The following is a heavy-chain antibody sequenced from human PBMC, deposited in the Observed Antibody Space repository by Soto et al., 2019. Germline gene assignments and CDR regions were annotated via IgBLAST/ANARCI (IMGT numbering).Heavy chain of an antibody. CDR2: ISGGGGST. J-gene: IGHJ4*02. Sequence: PGGSLRLSCAAYGFTFSNYAVTWVRQAPGKGLEWVSTISGGGGSTYYADSVKGRFTISRDNFKNSLYLQMNSLRAEDTAMYYCTTDRGYLTFDYWGPGTLVTVSS. CDR1: GFTFSNYA. V-gene: IGHV3-23*01. CDR3: TTDRGYLTFDY. D-gene: IGHD3-22*01.